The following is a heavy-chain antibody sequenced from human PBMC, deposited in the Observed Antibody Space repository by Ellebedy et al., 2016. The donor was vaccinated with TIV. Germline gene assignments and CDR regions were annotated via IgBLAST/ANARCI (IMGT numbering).Heavy chain of an antibody. D-gene: IGHD1-7*01. J-gene: IGHJ3*01. CDR2: IHYSGTT. CDR1: GGSISISNYY. V-gene: IGHV4-39*01. CDR3: ARRNYPRAFDV. Sequence: MPSETLSLTCTVSGGSISISNYYWIWIRQPPGKGLEWIGHIHYSGTTYYNPCLRSRLAISVDTSKNQFSLKLSYVTAEDTAVYYCARRNYPRAFDVWGRGAMVTVSS.